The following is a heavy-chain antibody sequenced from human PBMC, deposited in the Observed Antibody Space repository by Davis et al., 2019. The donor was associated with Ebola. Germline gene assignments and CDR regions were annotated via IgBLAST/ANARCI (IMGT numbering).Heavy chain of an antibody. CDR3: ARAPSHVFDY. Sequence: PSETLSLTCAVYGGSFSGYYWSWIRQPPGKGLEWIGEINHSGSTNYNPSLKSRVTISVDTSKNQFSLKLSSVTAADTAVYYCARAPSHVFDYWGQGTLVTVSS. CDR2: INHSGST. J-gene: IGHJ4*02. CDR1: GGSFSGYY. V-gene: IGHV4-34*01.